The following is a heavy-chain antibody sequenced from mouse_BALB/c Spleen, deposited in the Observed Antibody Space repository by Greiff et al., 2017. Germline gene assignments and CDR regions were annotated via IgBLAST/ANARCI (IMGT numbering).Heavy chain of an antibody. J-gene: IGHJ2*01. Sequence: VKLMESGPELVKPGASVRISCKASGYTFTSYYIHWVKQRPGQGLEWIGWIYPGNVNTKYNEKFKGKATLTADKSSSTAYMQLSSLTSEDSAVYFCARGSYFDYWGQGTTLTVSS. CDR1: GYTFTSYY. V-gene: IGHV1S56*01. CDR2: IYPGNVNT. CDR3: ARGSYFDY.